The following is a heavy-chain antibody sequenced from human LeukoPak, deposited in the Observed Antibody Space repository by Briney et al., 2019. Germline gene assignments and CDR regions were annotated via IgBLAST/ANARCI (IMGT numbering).Heavy chain of an antibody. D-gene: IGHD1-26*01. V-gene: IGHV3-33*01. Sequence: PGGSLRLSCAASGFTFSSYGMHWVRQAPGKGLKWVAVIWYDGSNKYYADSVKGRFTISRDNSKNTLYLQMNSLRAEDTAVYYCARGGMGQGFYYGMDVWGKGTTVTVSS. J-gene: IGHJ6*04. CDR3: ARGGMGQGFYYGMDV. CDR2: IWYDGSNK. CDR1: GFTFSSYG.